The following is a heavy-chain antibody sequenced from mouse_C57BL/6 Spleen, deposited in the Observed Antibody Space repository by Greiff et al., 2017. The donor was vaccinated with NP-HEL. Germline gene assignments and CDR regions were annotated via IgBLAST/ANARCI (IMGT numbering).Heavy chain of an antibody. CDR2: IHPSDSDT. D-gene: IGHD1-1*01. J-gene: IGHJ2*01. Sequence: QVQLQQSGAELVKPGASVKVSCKASGYTFTSYWMHWVKQRPGQGLEWIGRIHPSDSDTNYNQKFKGKATLTVDKSSSTAYMQLSSLTSEDSAVYYCAMGHYYGSSYAYWGQGTTLTVSS. V-gene: IGHV1-74*01. CDR1: GYTFTSYW. CDR3: AMGHYYGSSYAY.